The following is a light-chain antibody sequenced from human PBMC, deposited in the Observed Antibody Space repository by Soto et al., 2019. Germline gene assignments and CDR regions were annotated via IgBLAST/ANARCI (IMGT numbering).Light chain of an antibody. Sequence: EVVMTQSPTTLSVSPWERATLSCRASQSVSSNLAWYQQKPGQAPRPLMYAASSRATGIPARFSGSGSGTEFTLTISSLQSEDFAVYSCQQYNIWPPAFGQGTKLEIK. V-gene: IGKV3-15*01. CDR1: QSVSSN. CDR3: QQYNIWPPA. J-gene: IGKJ2*01. CDR2: AAS.